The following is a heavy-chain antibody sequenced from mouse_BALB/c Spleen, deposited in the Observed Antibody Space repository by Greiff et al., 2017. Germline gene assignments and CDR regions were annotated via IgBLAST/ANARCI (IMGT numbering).Heavy chain of an antibody. Sequence: EVQGVESGGGLVQPGGSRKLSCAASGFTFSSFGMHWVRQAPEKGLEWVAYISSGSSTIYYADTVKGRFTISRDNPKNTLFLQMTSLRSEDTAMYYCARSYDGNYAMDYWGQGTSVTVSS. CDR1: GFTFSSFG. CDR2: ISSGSSTI. D-gene: IGHD2-3*01. V-gene: IGHV5-17*02. J-gene: IGHJ4*01. CDR3: ARSYDGNYAMDY.